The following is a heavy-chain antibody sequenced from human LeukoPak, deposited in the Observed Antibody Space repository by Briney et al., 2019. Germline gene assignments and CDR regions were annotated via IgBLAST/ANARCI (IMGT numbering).Heavy chain of an antibody. Sequence: PGGSLRLSCVASGFTFSSHSMNWVRQAPGKGLEWVSYISSSGSTIYYADSVKGRFTISRDNAKNSLYLQMNSLRAEDTAVYYCARLGTPIVVPAAMVVDYCYYYGMDVWGQGTTVTVSS. CDR2: ISSSGSTI. CDR3: ARLGTPIVVPAAMVVDYCYYYGMDV. D-gene: IGHD2-2*01. J-gene: IGHJ6*02. CDR1: GFTFSSHS. V-gene: IGHV3-48*04.